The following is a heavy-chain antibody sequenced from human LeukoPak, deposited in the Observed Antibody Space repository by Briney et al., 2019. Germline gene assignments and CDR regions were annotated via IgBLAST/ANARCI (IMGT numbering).Heavy chain of an antibody. CDR3: ARGNIAMPYYYYMDV. D-gene: IGHD5-18*01. CDR1: GYTFTSYG. Sequence: GASVKVSCKASGYTFTSYGISWVRQAPGQGLEWMGWISAYNGNTNYAQKLQGRVTMTTDTSTSTAYMELRSLRSDDTAVYYCARGNIAMPYYYYMDVWGKGTTVTVSS. V-gene: IGHV1-18*01. J-gene: IGHJ6*03. CDR2: ISAYNGNT.